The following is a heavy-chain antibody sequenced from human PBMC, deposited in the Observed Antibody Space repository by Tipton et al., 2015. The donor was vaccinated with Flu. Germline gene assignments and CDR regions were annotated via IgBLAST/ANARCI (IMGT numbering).Heavy chain of an antibody. CDR3: AREWSAFDI. V-gene: IGHV4-59*01. CDR2: IFHTGST. CDR1: GGSITSDY. J-gene: IGHJ3*02. D-gene: IGHD2-15*01. Sequence: PGLVKPSETLSLTCSVSGGSITSDYWSWIRQPPGKGLEWIAFIFHTGSTSYNPSLKSRVSISLDTSRTQFSLKLSSVTAADTAVYYCAREWSAFDIWGQGTMVTVSS.